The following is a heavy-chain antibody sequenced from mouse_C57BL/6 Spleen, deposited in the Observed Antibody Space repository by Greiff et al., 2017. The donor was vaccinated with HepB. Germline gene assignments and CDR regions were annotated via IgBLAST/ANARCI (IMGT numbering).Heavy chain of an antibody. J-gene: IGHJ3*01. V-gene: IGHV5-4*01. Sequence: EVQGVESGGGLVKPGGSLKLSCAASGFTFSSYAMSWVRQTPEKRLEWVATISDGGSYTYYPDNVKGRFTISRDNAKNNLYLQMSHLKSEDKAMYYCARDASFITTVVEKFAYWGQGTLVTVSA. CDR2: ISDGGSYT. CDR3: ARDASFITTVVEKFAY. CDR1: GFTFSSYA. D-gene: IGHD1-1*01.